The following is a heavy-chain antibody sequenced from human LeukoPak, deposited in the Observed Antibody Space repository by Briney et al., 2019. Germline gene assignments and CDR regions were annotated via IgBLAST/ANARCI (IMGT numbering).Heavy chain of an antibody. J-gene: IGHJ4*02. V-gene: IGHV3-21*01. D-gene: IGHD3-10*01. CDR2: ISSSSSYI. CDR3: ARDSRFGHYFDY. CDR1: GFTFSSYS. Sequence: GGSLRLSCAASGFTFSSYSMNWVRQAPGKGLEWVSSISSSSSYIYYADSVKGRFTISRNNAKNSLYLQMNSLRAEDTAVYYCARDSRFGHYFDYWGQGTLVTVSS.